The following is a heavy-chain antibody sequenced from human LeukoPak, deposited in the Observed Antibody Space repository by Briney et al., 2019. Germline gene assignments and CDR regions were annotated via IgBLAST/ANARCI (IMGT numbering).Heavy chain of an antibody. CDR1: GFTFSNYG. V-gene: IGHV3-23*01. D-gene: IGHD2-15*01. CDR2: ISGSGGTT. J-gene: IGHJ4*02. Sequence: GGSLRLSCAASGFTFSNYGMSWVRQAPGKGLEWVSGISGSGGTTYYADSVKGRLTISRDNSKNTLYLQMNSLRVEDTAVYYCALAAAASSFDYWGQGTLLTVSS. CDR3: ALAAAASSFDY.